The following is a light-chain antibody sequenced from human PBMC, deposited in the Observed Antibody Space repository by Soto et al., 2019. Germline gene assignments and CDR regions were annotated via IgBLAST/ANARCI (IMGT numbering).Light chain of an antibody. CDR1: HSVGSN. V-gene: IGKV3-11*01. CDR2: DAT. Sequence: VVLTQSPATLSLSLGESATLSCRASHSVGSNLAWYQQKRGQAPRLLIYDATERATGIPARFTGSRSGTDFTLSISSLEPDDFAVYYCQQSYSAPVTFGQGTKL. J-gene: IGKJ2*01. CDR3: QQSYSAPVT.